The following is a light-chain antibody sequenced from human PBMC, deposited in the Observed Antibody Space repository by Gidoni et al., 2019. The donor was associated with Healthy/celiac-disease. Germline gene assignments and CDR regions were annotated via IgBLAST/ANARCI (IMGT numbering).Light chain of an antibody. Sequence: DIQMTQSPSTLSASVGDRVTITCRASQIISSWLAWYQQKPGKAPKLLIYKASSLESGVPSRFSGSGSGTEFTLTISSLQPDDFATYYCLTRDTFGQGTKLEIK. CDR3: LTRDT. CDR1: QIISSW. J-gene: IGKJ2*01. CDR2: KAS. V-gene: IGKV1-5*03.